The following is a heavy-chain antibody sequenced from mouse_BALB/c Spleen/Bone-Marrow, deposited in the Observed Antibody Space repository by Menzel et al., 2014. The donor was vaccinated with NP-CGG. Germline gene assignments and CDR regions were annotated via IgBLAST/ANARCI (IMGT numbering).Heavy chain of an antibody. Sequence: QVHVKQSGAELVRPGASVKLSCKALGYTFTDYEMHWVKQTPVHGLEWIGVIHPGSGGTAYNQEFKGKATLTADKSSTTAYMDLSSLTSEDSAVYYCTRDRGLRWGQGTTLTVSS. V-gene: IGHV1-15*01. CDR2: IHPGSGGT. J-gene: IGHJ2*01. CDR1: GYTFTDYE. D-gene: IGHD3-1*01. CDR3: TRDRGLR.